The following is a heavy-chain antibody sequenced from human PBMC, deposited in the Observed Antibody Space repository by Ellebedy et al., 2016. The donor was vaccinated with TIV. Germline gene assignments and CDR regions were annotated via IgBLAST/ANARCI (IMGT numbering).Heavy chain of an antibody. CDR1: GFSVRDNY. J-gene: IGHJ5*02. CDR2: LYSGGST. CDR3: AKDPFTYCSSTSCYPNNWFDP. V-gene: IGHV3-53*01. D-gene: IGHD2-2*01. Sequence: GGSLRLSXVASGFSVRDNYMNWVRQAPGKGLEWVSVLYSGGSTYYADSVKGRFTISRDISQNTLFLQMNSLRAEDTAVYYCAKDPFTYCSSTSCYPNNWFDPWGQGTLVTVSS.